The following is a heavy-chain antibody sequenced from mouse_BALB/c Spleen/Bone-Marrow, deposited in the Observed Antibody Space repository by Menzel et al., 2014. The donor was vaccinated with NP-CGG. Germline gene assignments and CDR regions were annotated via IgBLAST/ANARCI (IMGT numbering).Heavy chain of an antibody. Sequence: EVKLVESGGGLVKPGGSLKLSCAASGFTFSSYAMSWVRQTPEKRLEWVASISSGGSTYYPDSVKGRFTISRDNARNILYLQMSSLRSEDTAMHYCARVNYYGSFDYWGQGTTLTVSS. D-gene: IGHD1-2*01. CDR3: ARVNYYGSFDY. J-gene: IGHJ2*01. CDR2: ISSGGST. V-gene: IGHV5-6-5*01. CDR1: GFTFSSYA.